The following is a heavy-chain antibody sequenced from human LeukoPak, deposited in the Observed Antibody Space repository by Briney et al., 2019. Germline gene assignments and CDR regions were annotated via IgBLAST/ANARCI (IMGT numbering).Heavy chain of an antibody. V-gene: IGHV3-23*01. CDR3: TKDMMVCNGGSCYSGTDY. D-gene: IGHD2-15*01. CDR1: GFTFSSFA. CDR2: IGGSGYST. J-gene: IGHJ4*02. Sequence: GGSLRLSCAAPGFTFSSFAMNWVRQAPGKGLEWVSTIGGSGYSTYYADSVKGRFTISRDNSKSTLYLQMNSLRVEDTAIYYCTKDMMVCNGGSCYSGTDYWGQGTLVTVPS.